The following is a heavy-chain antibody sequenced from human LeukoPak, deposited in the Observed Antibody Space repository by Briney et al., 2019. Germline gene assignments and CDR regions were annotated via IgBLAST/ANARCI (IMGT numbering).Heavy chain of an antibody. V-gene: IGHV3-30*02. Sequence: DSVKGRFTISRDNSKNTLYLQMNSLRAEDTAVYYCAKDTDGDYGSGPNWGQGILVTVSS. D-gene: IGHD4-17*01. J-gene: IGHJ4*02. CDR3: AKDTDGDYGSGPN.